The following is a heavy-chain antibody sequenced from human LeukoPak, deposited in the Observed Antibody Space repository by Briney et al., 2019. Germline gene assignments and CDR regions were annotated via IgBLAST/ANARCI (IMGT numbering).Heavy chain of an antibody. CDR3: ARSPPYCSGGSCYSDFYFDY. Sequence: GASVKVSCKASEYTFTSYYMHWVRQAPGQGLEWMGIINPSGGSTSYAQKFQGRVTMTRDTSTSTVYMELSSLRSEDTAVYYCARSPPYCSGGSCYSDFYFDYWGQGTLVTVSS. J-gene: IGHJ4*02. CDR2: INPSGGST. CDR1: EYTFTSYY. D-gene: IGHD2-15*01. V-gene: IGHV1-46*01.